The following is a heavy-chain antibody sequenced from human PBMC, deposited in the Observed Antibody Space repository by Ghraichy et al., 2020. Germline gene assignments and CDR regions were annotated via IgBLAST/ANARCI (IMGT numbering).Heavy chain of an antibody. Sequence: GGSLRLSCAASGFTFSSYGMHWVRQAPGKGLEWVAVIWYDGSNKYYADSVKGRFTISRDNSKNTLYLQMNSLRAEDTAVYYCARDSRSQLRGYGMDVWGQGTTVTVSS. D-gene: IGHD1-26*01. CDR1: GFTFSSYG. CDR3: ARDSRSQLRGYGMDV. CDR2: IWYDGSNK. V-gene: IGHV3-33*01. J-gene: IGHJ6*02.